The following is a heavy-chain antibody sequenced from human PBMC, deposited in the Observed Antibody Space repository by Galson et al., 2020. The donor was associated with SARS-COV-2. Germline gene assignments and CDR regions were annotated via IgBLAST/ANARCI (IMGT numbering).Heavy chain of an antibody. CDR2: IYYSGST. J-gene: IGHJ4*02. CDR1: GGSISSYY. Sequence: ETSETLSLTCTVSGGSISSYYWSWIRQPPGKGLEWIGYIYYSGSTNYNPSLKSRVTISVDTSKNQFSLKLSSVTAADTAVYYCARSGLYYYDTGSYFDYWGQGTLVTVSS. V-gene: IGHV4-59*01. D-gene: IGHD3-22*01. CDR3: ARSGLYYYDTGSYFDY.